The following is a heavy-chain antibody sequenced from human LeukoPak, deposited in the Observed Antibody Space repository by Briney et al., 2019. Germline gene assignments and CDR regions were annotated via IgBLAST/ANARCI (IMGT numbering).Heavy chain of an antibody. D-gene: IGHD3-10*01. V-gene: IGHV1-2*02. Sequence: ASMKVSCKASGYTFIGYYMHWVRQAPGQGLEWMGWISPNSGDTNYSQKFQDRVTITGDTSITTTYMELSRLRSDDTAVYYCARGVYYGSGSYSDFWGQGTLVTVSS. CDR3: ARGVYYGSGSYSDF. J-gene: IGHJ4*02. CDR1: GYTFIGYY. CDR2: ISPNSGDT.